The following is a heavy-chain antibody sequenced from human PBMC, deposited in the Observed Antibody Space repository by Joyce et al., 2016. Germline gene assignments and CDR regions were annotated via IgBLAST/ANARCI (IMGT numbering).Heavy chain of an antibody. CDR3: SRLYLVSTIEWFDP. D-gene: IGHD1-26*01. V-gene: IGHV3-73*01. J-gene: IGHJ5*02. Sequence: SGSAIHWFRQASGKGLEWVGRIKTKHNNYATLYAASLKCRFTISRKKSKNTAYLQMYSLKTEDTAVYYCSRLYLVSTIEWFDPWGQGTLVTVSS. CDR1: SGSA. CDR2: IKTKHNNYAT.